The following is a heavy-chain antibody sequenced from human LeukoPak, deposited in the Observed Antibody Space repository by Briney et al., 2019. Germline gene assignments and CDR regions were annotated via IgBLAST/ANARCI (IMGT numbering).Heavy chain of an antibody. CDR2: IVSKADGGAT. CDR1: GFTFTNAW. CDR3: TTPDQTRPSSLNTFDY. D-gene: IGHD1-14*01. V-gene: IGHV3-15*04. J-gene: IGHJ4*02. Sequence: PGGSLRLSCAASGFTFTNAWMTWVRQAPGKGLEWVGRIVSKADGGATHYAAPVKGRFSISRDDSKNTLYLQMNSLNTDDTAVYYCTTPDQTRPSSLNTFDYWGQGALVTVSS.